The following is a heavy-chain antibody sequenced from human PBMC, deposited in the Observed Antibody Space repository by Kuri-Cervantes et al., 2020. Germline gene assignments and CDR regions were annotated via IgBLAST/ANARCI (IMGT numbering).Heavy chain of an antibody. CDR1: GFTFSSYA. V-gene: IGHV3-30-3*01. CDR2: ISYDGSNK. CDR3: ARDLKPGIAAAGTAPPGGY. J-gene: IGHJ4*02. D-gene: IGHD6-13*01. Sequence: GGSLRLSCAASGFTFSSYAMHWVRQAPGKGLEWVAVISYDGSNKCYADSVKGRFTISRDNSKNTLYLQMNSLRAEDTAVYYCARDLKPGIAAAGTAPPGGYWGQGTLVTVSS.